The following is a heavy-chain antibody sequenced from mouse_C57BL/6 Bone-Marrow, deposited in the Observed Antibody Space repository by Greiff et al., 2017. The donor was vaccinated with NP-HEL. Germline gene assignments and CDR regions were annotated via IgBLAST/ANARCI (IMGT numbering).Heavy chain of an antibody. V-gene: IGHV1-64*01. D-gene: IGHD2-5*01. Sequence: QVQLKQSGAELVKPGASVKLSCKASGYTFTSYWMHWVKQRPGQGLEWIGMIHPNSGSTNYNEKFKSKATLTVDKSSSTAYMQLSSLTSEDSAVYYCARKKATIVTFDYWGQGTTLTVSS. J-gene: IGHJ2*01. CDR1: GYTFTSYW. CDR3: ARKKATIVTFDY. CDR2: IHPNSGST.